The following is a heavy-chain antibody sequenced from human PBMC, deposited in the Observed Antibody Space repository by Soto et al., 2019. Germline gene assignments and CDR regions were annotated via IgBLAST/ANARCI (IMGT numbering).Heavy chain of an antibody. CDR2: ISGSGGSP. CDR1: GFTFSSYA. CDR3: AKARCTGDTCFVPDY. J-gene: IGHJ4*01. Sequence: GGSLRLSCAASGFTFSSYALTWVRQAPGKGLEWVSSISGSGGSPSYADSVQGRFIISRDNPRNTVSLQMNRLRAEDTATYYCAKARCTGDTCFVPDYWGHGRLVTVSS. V-gene: IGHV3-23*01. D-gene: IGHD2-8*02.